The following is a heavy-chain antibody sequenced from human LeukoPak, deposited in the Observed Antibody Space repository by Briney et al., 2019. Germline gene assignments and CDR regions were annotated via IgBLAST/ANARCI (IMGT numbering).Heavy chain of an antibody. V-gene: IGHV3-11*04. CDR1: GFTFSDHY. CDR2: ICSSGSTI. Sequence: PGGSLRLSCEASGFTFSDHYMSWIRQAPGKGLGGVSYICSSGSTIYYADSVKGRFTISRDNAKNSLYLQMNSLRAEDTAVYYCAELGITMIGGVWGKGTTVTISS. CDR3: AELGITMIGGV. D-gene: IGHD3-10*02. J-gene: IGHJ6*04.